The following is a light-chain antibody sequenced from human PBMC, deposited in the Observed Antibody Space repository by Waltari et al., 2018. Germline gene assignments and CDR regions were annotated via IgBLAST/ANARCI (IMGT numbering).Light chain of an antibody. Sequence: QSALTQPASVSGSPGQSITISCSGTSSDIGGFGYVAWYQQHPDKIPRLVIYDVNDRPSGVSNRFSGSKSGNTASLTISGLQAEDEADYYCSSYSSRDTLVFGGGTKVSVL. CDR3: SSYSSRDTLV. CDR1: SSDIGGFGY. J-gene: IGLJ1*01. CDR2: DVN. V-gene: IGLV2-14*03.